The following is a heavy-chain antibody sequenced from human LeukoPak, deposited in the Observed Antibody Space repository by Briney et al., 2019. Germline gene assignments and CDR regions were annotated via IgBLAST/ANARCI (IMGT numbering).Heavy chain of an antibody. Sequence: GGSLRLSCAASGFTFSSYWTHWVRQDPGKGLVWVSRINSDGSSTSYADSVKGRFTISRDNAKNTLHLQMNSLREEDTAVYYCARNNWGIDYWGQGTLVTVSS. J-gene: IGHJ4*02. D-gene: IGHD7-27*01. CDR1: GFTFSSYW. CDR2: INSDGSST. CDR3: ARNNWGIDY. V-gene: IGHV3-74*01.